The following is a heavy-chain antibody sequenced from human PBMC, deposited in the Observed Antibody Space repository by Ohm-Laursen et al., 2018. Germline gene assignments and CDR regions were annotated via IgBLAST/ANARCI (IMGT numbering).Heavy chain of an antibody. V-gene: IGHV3-11*01. D-gene: IGHD6-13*01. CDR2: ISSSGSTI. CDR1: GFTFSSYA. J-gene: IGHJ4*02. Sequence: SLRLSCAASGFTFSSYAMSWVRQAPGKGLECVSYISSSGSTIYYADSVKGQFTFSRDNAKSSLFLQMNSLRAEDTAVYYCARGFIAPDYWGQGTLVTVSS. CDR3: ARGFIAPDY.